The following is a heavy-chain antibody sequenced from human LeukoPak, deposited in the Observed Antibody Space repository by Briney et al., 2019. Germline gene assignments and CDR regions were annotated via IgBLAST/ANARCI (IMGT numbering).Heavy chain of an antibody. Sequence: GGSLRLSCAASGFTFSSYEMNWVRQAPGKGLEWVSYISSSGSTIYYADSVKGRFTISRDNAKNSLHLQMNSLRAEDTAVYYCAELGITMIGGVWGKGTTVIISS. V-gene: IGHV3-48*03. CDR2: ISSSGSTI. J-gene: IGHJ6*04. CDR3: AELGITMIGGV. D-gene: IGHD3-10*02. CDR1: GFTFSSYE.